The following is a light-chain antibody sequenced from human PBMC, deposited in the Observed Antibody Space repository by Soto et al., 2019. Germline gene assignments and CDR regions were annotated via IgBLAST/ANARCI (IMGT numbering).Light chain of an antibody. CDR2: DSS. V-gene: IGLV1-51*01. CDR1: SSNIGNNY. J-gene: IGLJ2*01. Sequence: QSVLTQPPSVSAAPGQTVTISCSGSSSNIGNNYVSWYQHLPGTAPRVVIYDSSKRPSGIPDRFSGSKSGTSATLGITGLQTGDEADYYCATWDSSLGGGVVFGGGTKVTVL. CDR3: ATWDSSLGGGVV.